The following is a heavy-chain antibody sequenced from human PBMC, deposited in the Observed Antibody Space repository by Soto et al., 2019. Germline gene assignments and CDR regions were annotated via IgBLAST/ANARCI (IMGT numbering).Heavy chain of an antibody. CDR2: IIPIFGTA. CDR1: GGTFSSYA. J-gene: IGHJ6*02. CDR3: ARGDIVVVVAATAWDYYGMDV. V-gene: IGHV1-69*13. Sequence: SVKVSCKASGGTFSSYAISWVRQAPGQGLEWMGGIIPIFGTANYAQKFQGRVTITADESTSTAYMELSSLRSEDTAVYYCARGDIVVVVAATAWDYYGMDVWGQGTTVTVSS. D-gene: IGHD2-15*01.